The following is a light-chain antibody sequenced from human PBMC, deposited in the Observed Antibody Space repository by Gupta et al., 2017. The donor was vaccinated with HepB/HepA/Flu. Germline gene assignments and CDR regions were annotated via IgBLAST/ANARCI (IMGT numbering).Light chain of an antibody. CDR1: NLGDKF. CDR3: QACDSSTAV. J-gene: IGLJ2*01. Sequence: SYKLTHSPSVSVSPGKTASISCSGDNLGDKFACWYQQKPGQSPVLVIYQDSKRPSVIPERFSGSNSGNIATQTICGTQAMDDADYYCQACDSSTAVFGGGSKLTVL. V-gene: IGLV3-1*01. CDR2: QDS.